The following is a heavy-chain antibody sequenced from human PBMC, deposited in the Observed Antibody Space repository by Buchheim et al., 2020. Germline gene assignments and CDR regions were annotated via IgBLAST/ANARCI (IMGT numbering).Heavy chain of an antibody. J-gene: IGHJ4*02. CDR2: IDDGTTII. CDR3: VRIGDSSIDY. CDR1: GFTFSNIF. V-gene: IGHV3-11*01. Sequence: QGQLVESGGGLVKPGGSLRLSCAASGFTFSNIFMGWVRQAPGKGLELFSYIDDGTTIIYYGDSVKGRFTISVDNAKNSVYLQMDSLGVEDTATYYCVRIGDSSIDYWGQGTL. D-gene: IGHD2-21*02.